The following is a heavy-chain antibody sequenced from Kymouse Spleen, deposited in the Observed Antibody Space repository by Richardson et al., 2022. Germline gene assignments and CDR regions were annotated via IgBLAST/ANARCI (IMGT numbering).Heavy chain of an antibody. CDR3: ARGAAAGTVYYYYGMDV. CDR1: GFTFSSYW. Sequence: EVQLVESGGGLVQPGGSLRLSCAASGFTFSSYWMSWVRQAPGKGLEWVANIKQDGSEKYYVDSVKGRFTISRDNAKNSLYLQMNSLRAEDTAVYYCARGAAAGTVYYYYGMDVWGQGTTVTVSS. J-gene: IGHJ6*02. D-gene: IGHD6-13*01. V-gene: IGHV3-7*01. CDR2: IKQDGSEK.